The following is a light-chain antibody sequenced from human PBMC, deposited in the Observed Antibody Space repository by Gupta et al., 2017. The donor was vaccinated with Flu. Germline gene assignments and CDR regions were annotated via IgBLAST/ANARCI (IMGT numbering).Light chain of an antibody. V-gene: IGKV3-15*01. CDR3: QQYNNWHPWT. J-gene: IGKJ1*01. Sequence: ATLSVSPGERATLSCRASQSVSSNLAWYKQKPGQAPRLLIYGASTRATGIPARFSGSGSGTEFTLTISSRQSEDFAVYYCQQYNNWHPWTFGQGTKVEIK. CDR1: QSVSSN. CDR2: GAS.